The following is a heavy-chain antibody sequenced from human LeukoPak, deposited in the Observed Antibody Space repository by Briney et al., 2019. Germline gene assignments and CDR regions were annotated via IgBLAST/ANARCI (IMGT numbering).Heavy chain of an antibody. D-gene: IGHD4-17*01. CDR1: GFTFSSYA. J-gene: IGHJ3*02. CDR2: ISGSGGST. CDR3: AKDHGDYDAFDI. V-gene: IGHV3-23*01. Sequence: PGGSLRLSCAASGFTFSSYAMSWVRQAPGKGLECVSAISGSGGSTYYADSVKGRFTISRDNSKNTLYLQMNSLRAEDTAVYYCAKDHGDYDAFDIWGQGTMVTVSS.